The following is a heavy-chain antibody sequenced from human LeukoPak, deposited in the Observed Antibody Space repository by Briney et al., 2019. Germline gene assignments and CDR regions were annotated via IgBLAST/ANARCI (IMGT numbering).Heavy chain of an antibody. CDR1: GGSISSGGHY. V-gene: IGHV4-61*02. CDR3: ARDQTYSGSGIYTYFDY. J-gene: IGHJ4*02. Sequence: SQTLSLTCTVSGGSISSGGHYWSWIRQPAGKGLEYLGLIYSTGSTNYNPSLRSRVTISADTSKNHFSLKLSSVTAADTAVYYCARDQTYSGSGIYTYFDYWGQGILVTVSS. CDR2: IYSTGST. D-gene: IGHD3-10*01.